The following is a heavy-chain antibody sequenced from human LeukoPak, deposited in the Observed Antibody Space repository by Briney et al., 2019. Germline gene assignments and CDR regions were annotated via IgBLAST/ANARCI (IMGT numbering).Heavy chain of an antibody. D-gene: IGHD2-21*02. J-gene: IGHJ5*02. CDR3: ARLPYCGGDCYPNWFDP. CDR2: IYLGDSDT. V-gene: IGHV5-51*01. CDR1: GYSFPSYW. Sequence: GESLQISCKGSGYSFPSYWIGWVRQMPGKGLKCMGVIYLGDSDTRYSPSFQGQVTISADKSISTAYLQWSSLKASDTAMYYCARLPYCGGDCYPNWFDPWGQGTLVTVSS.